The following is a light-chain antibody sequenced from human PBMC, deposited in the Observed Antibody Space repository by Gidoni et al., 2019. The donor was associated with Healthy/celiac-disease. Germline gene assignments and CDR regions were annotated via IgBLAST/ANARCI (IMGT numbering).Light chain of an antibody. CDR2: DAS. J-gene: IGKJ5*01. CDR1: QSVSSY. Sequence: IVLPQSPATLSLSPGERATLSCRASQSVSSYLAWYQQNPGQAPRLLIYDASNRATGIPARLSGSGSGTDFTLTISSLEPEDFAVYYCQRRSNWPPEITFGQGTRLEIK. CDR3: QRRSNWPPEIT. V-gene: IGKV3-11*01.